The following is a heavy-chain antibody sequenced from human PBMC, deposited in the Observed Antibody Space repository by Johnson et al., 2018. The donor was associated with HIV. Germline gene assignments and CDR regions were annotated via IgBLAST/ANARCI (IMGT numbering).Heavy chain of an antibody. D-gene: IGHD2-21*01. J-gene: IGHJ3*02. CDR2: ISYDGSIK. CDR1: GFTFSSYA. CDR3: ASPEPYWVGGCPTLAGAFDI. Sequence: QMLLVESGGGVVRPGGSLRLSCAASGFTFSSYAMHWVRQAPGKGLEWVAVISYDGSIKYYGDSVNGRFTISRDISQNTLHLELNRLRAGDTAVYYGASPEPYWVGGCPTLAGAFDIWGQGTMFTVSA. V-gene: IGHV3-30*04.